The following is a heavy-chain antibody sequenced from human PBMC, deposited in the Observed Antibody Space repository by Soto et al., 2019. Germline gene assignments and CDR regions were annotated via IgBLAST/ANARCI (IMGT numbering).Heavy chain of an antibody. Sequence: SETLSLTFTVSGGSITDYYWSWIRQPPGKGLEWIGHIYSSGSTNYNPSLKSRVTISIDTSTKQFSLKLSSVTAADAAVYYCAKGSGWCLHWGQGTLVTVSS. D-gene: IGHD6-19*01. CDR2: IYSSGST. V-gene: IGHV4-59*01. CDR1: GGSITDYY. J-gene: IGHJ1*01. CDR3: AKGSGWCLH.